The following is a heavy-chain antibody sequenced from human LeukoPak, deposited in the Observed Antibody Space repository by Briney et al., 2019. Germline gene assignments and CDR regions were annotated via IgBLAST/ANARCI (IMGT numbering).Heavy chain of an antibody. CDR3: ARGAGLDY. V-gene: IGHV4-59*01. J-gene: IGHJ4*02. Sequence: PSEILSLTCTVSGGSISSYYWSWIRQPPGKGLEWIGYIYYSGSTNYNPSLKSRVTISVDTSKNQFSLKLSSVTAADTAVYYCARGAGLDYWGQGTLVTVSS. CDR2: IYYSGST. CDR1: GGSISSYY.